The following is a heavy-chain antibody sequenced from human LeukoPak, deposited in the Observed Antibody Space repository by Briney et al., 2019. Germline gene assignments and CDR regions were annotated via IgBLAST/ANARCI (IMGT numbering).Heavy chain of an antibody. CDR3: AKVMDYDFWSGYYNSYYNYYMDV. CDR1: GFTVSSNS. CDR2: IYSDNT. Sequence: HAGGSLRLSCTVSGFTVSSNSMSWVRQAPGKGLEWVSFIYSDNTHYSDSVKGRFTISRDNSKNTLYLQMNSLRAEDTAVYYCAKVMDYDFWSGYYNSYYNYYMDVWGKGTAVTVSS. V-gene: IGHV3-53*01. J-gene: IGHJ6*03. D-gene: IGHD3-3*01.